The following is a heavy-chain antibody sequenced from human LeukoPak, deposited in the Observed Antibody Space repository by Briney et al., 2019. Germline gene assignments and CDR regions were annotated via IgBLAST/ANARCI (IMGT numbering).Heavy chain of an antibody. V-gene: IGHV3-21*01. CDR3: AREYYYGSGGDYYFDY. CDR2: ISGSGGGT. D-gene: IGHD3-10*01. J-gene: IGHJ4*02. CDR1: GCTFSSYS. Sequence: GGPLRLSCAASGCTFSSYSMSWVRKAPGKRLEWVSLISGSGGGTYYPDSVKGRITISSDNAKTSLHLQKNSQSSEATAVYYCAREYYYGSGGDYYFDYWGQGTLVTVSS.